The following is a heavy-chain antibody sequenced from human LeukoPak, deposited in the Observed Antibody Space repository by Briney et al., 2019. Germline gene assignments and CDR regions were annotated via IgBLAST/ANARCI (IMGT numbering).Heavy chain of an antibody. D-gene: IGHD6-13*01. CDR2: INHSGST. V-gene: IGHV4-34*01. J-gene: IGHJ5*02. CDR1: GGSFSGYY. CDR3: ARRGGIAAAGKHVGWFAP. Sequence: SETLSLTCAVYGGSFSGYYWSWIRQPPGKGLEWIGEINHSGSTNYNPSLKSRVTISVDTSKNQFSLKLSSVTAADTAVYYCARRGGIAAAGKHVGWFAPWGQGTLVTVSS.